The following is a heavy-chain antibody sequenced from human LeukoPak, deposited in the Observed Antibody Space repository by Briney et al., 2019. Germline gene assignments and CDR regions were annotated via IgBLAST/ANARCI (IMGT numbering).Heavy chain of an antibody. CDR1: GFTFSNYW. Sequence: GGSLRLSCAASGFTFSNYWMSWVRQAPGKGLEWVANIKEDGSEKDYVDSVKGRFTISRDNAKNSLYLQMSTLRAEDTAMYYCARNELAHNGNYWGGSRPAGVNDYWGQGTLVTVSS. CDR3: ARNELAHNGNYWGGSRPAGVNDY. D-gene: IGHD1-26*01. CDR2: IKEDGSEK. V-gene: IGHV3-7*01. J-gene: IGHJ4*02.